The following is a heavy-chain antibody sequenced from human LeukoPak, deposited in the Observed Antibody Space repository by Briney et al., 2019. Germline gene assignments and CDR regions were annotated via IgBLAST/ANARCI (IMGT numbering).Heavy chain of an antibody. CDR1: GYTFTGYH. D-gene: IGHD3-3*01. CDR3: ARGPSGYCDY. J-gene: IGHJ4*02. CDR2: INPNSGGT. Sequence: GASVKVSCKASGYTFTGYHMHWVRQAPGQGLEWMGWINPNSGGTNYVRKFQGRVTMTRDTSISTAYMELSRLRSDDTAVYYCARGPSGYCDYWGQGTLVTVSS. V-gene: IGHV1-2*02.